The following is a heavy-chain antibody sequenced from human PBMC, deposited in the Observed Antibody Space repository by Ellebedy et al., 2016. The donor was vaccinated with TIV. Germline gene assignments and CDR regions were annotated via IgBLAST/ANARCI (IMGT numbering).Heavy chain of an antibody. CDR2: INGIGGTT. Sequence: GESLKISCAASGFTFSSYAMNWVRQPPGKGLEWVSAINGIGGTTYYADSLKGRFTVSRDNSKNTVYLQMNSLRAEDTAVYYCAKAKGGVMGGDAFDIWGQGTMVTVSS. J-gene: IGHJ3*02. D-gene: IGHD3-10*01. CDR1: GFTFSSYA. CDR3: AKAKGGVMGGDAFDI. V-gene: IGHV3-23*01.